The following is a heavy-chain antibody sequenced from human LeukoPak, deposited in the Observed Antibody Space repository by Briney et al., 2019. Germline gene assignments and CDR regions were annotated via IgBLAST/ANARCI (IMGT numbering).Heavy chain of an antibody. Sequence: PLGCPRLSSAPSRFAFSSYEMNTVRQAPGKGRGWVSYISHSGSTIYYADYVTARFNISRDNAKTTLYLRMNSLSAEDTAVYYCARAHPYDSSGLYPTQFDYWGQGTLVTVSS. V-gene: IGHV3-48*03. CDR3: ARAHPYDSSGLYPTQFDY. J-gene: IGHJ4*02. D-gene: IGHD3-22*01. CDR2: ISHSGSTI. CDR1: RFAFSSYE.